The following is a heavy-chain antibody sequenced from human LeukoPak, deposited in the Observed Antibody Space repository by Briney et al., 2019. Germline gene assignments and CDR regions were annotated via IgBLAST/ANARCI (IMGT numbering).Heavy chain of an antibody. CDR1: GFTVSSNY. J-gene: IGHJ4*02. CDR3: VRKTDVVVVAATYFDY. CDR2: IYSGGST. D-gene: IGHD2-15*01. Sequence: PGGSLRLSCAASGFTVSSNYMSWVRQAPGKGLEWVSVIYSGGSTYYADSVKGRFTISRDNSKNTLYLQMNSLRAEDTAVYYCVRKTDVVVVAATYFDYWGQGTLVTVSS. V-gene: IGHV3-66*02.